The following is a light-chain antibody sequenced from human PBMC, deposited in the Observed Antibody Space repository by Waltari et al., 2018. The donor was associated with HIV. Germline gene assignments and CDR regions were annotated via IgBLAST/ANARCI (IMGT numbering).Light chain of an antibody. CDR3: QQYNKWPCS. CDR1: QSVTTN. V-gene: IGKV3-15*01. Sequence: EIVMTQSPAPLSVSPGERATLSCRASQSVTTNLAWYQQKPGQAPRVLIYGASTRASGIPARFSGSGSGTEFTLTISSLQPEDFAVYYCQQYNKWPCSFGGGTKVEIK. J-gene: IGKJ4*01. CDR2: GAS.